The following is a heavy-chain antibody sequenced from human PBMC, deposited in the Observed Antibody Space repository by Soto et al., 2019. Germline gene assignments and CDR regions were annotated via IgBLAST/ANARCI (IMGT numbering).Heavy chain of an antibody. D-gene: IGHD2-2*01. CDR1: GFTFSSYG. CDR3: ARVGLCISTSCYSEFDY. V-gene: IGHV3-33*01. Sequence: GGSLRLSCAASGFTFSSYGMHWVRQAPGKGLEWVVVILYDGSNKYYADSVKGRFTISRDNSKNTLYLQMNSLRAEDTAVYYCARVGLCISTSCYSEFDYWGQGTLVTVSS. J-gene: IGHJ4*02. CDR2: ILYDGSNK.